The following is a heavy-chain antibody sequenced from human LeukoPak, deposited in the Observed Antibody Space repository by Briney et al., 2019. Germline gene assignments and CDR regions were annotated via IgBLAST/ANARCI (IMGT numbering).Heavy chain of an antibody. CDR3: ARGLYCTNGVCPYYFDY. J-gene: IGHJ4*02. Sequence: SETLSLTCTVSDYSINSNYYWGWIRQPPGKGLEWIGTIYHSGSTSYNPSLKSRLAISVDTSKNQFSLRLSSVTAADTAIYYCARGLYCTNGVCPYYFDYWGQGTLVTVSS. CDR2: IYHSGST. D-gene: IGHD2-8*01. CDR1: DYSINSNYY. V-gene: IGHV4-38-2*02.